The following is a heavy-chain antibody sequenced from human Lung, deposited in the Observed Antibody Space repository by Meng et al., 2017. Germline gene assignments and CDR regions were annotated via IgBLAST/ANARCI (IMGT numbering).Heavy chain of an antibody. CDR2: IYHSGGT. CDR3: ARGLGEAVVPRTMFNY. Sequence: VQWLESCPWLGEPSGTLFLSCRVSGGSIRSSNWWSWVRQPPGKVLEWIGEIYHSGGTKYNPSLKSRVTISVDKSKNQFSLKLSSVTAADTAVYYCARGLGEAVVPRTMFNYWGQGTLVTVSS. V-gene: IGHV4-4*02. D-gene: IGHD2-2*01. J-gene: IGHJ4*02. CDR1: GGSIRSSNW.